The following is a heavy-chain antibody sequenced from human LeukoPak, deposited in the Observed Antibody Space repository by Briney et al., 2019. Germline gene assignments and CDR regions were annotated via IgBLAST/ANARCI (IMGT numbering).Heavy chain of an antibody. CDR2: IYPGDSDT. CDR1: GXSFTSYC. V-gene: IGHV5-51*01. CDR3: ARHTSSGWPNNWFDP. Sequence: PGESLKISFKGSGXSFTSYCIGWVRQMPGKGLEWMGIIYPGDSDTRYSPSFQGQVTISADKSISTAYLQWSSLKASDTAMYYCARHTSSGWPNNWFDPWGQGTLVTVSS. J-gene: IGHJ5*02. D-gene: IGHD6-19*01.